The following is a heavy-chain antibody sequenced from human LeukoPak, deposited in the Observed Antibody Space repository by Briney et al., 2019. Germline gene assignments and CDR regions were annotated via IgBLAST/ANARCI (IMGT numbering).Heavy chain of an antibody. CDR3: AKEYGRVGALDY. V-gene: IGHV3-43*02. J-gene: IGHJ4*02. CDR1: GITFDDYA. D-gene: IGHD3-10*01. Sequence: GGSLRLSCAASGITFDDYAMHWVSHAPGKGLEWVSFISGDGYTTCYADSVKGRFAISRDNSKSSLYLQMNSLRTEDTALYYCAKEYGRVGALDYWGQGTLVTVSS. CDR2: ISGDGYTT.